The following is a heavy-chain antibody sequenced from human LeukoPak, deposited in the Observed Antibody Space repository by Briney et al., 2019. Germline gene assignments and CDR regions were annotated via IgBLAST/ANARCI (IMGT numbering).Heavy chain of an antibody. D-gene: IGHD3-22*01. V-gene: IGHV1-46*01. CDR1: GYTFARYY. J-gene: IGHJ5*02. CDR2: INPSGGST. CDR3: ARGGYYDSSGSFDP. Sequence: GASVTVSCKASGYTFARYYIHWVRQAPGQGLEWLGIINPSGGSTRYAQKFQGGVTMTRDTSTSTVYMELSSLRSDDTAVYYCARGGYYDSSGSFDPWGQGTLVTVSS.